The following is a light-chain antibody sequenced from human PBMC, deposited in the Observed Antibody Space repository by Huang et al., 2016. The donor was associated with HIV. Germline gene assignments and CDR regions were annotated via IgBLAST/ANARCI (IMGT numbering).Light chain of an antibody. CDR3: QQYRNWPRT. CDR2: GAS. J-gene: IGKJ1*01. CDR1: QSIGRT. Sequence: EIVMTQSPATLSVSPGERATLFCRASQSIGRTLAWYQQKPGQSPRLLIYGASARATGIPARFSGVESGTEFTLTIDGLQSEDSAVYYCQQYRNWPRTFGQGTKVEI. V-gene: IGKV3-15*01.